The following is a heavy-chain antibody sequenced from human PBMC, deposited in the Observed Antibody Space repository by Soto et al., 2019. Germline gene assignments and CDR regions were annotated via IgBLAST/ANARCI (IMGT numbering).Heavy chain of an antibody. Sequence: QVQLVQSGAEVKKPGSSVKVSCKASGGTFSSDAISWVRQAPGQGLEWMGGIIPIFGTANYAQKFQGRVRITADESTSTGYLELRSLRSEDTAVYYCARDRGANGNGPYSFYVMDVWGQGTTVTVSS. D-gene: IGHD1-1*01. V-gene: IGHV1-69*12. CDR1: GGTFSSDA. CDR2: IIPIFGTA. CDR3: ARDRGANGNGPYSFYVMDV. J-gene: IGHJ6*02.